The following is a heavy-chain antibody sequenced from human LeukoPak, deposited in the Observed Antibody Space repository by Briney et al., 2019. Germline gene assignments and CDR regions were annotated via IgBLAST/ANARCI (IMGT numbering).Heavy chain of an antibody. CDR2: IIPILGTA. J-gene: IGHJ4*02. CDR1: GGTFSNYT. V-gene: IGHV1-69*08. Sequence: SVKVSCKASGGTFSNYTISWVRQAPGQGLEWIGRIIPILGTANYAQKLQGRVTISADKSKSTAYLQLSSLRSEETAVYYCARSPTKSYDFWSGYRYYFDYWGQGTLVTVSS. CDR3: ARSPTKSYDFWSGYRYYFDY. D-gene: IGHD3-3*01.